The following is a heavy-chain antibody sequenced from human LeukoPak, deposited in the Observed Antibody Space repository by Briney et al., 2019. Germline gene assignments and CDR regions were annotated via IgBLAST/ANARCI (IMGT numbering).Heavy chain of an antibody. V-gene: IGHV4-59*01. Sequence: SETLSLTCTVSGGSISSYYWSWIRQPPGKGLEWIGYIYYSGSTNYNPSLKSRVTISVDTSKNQFSLKLSSVTAADTAVYYCARDRVTMVRGVIIGYYYYGMDVWGQGTTVTVSS. CDR3: ARDRVTMVRGVIIGYYYYGMDV. D-gene: IGHD3-10*01. CDR1: GGSISSYY. J-gene: IGHJ6*02. CDR2: IYYSGST.